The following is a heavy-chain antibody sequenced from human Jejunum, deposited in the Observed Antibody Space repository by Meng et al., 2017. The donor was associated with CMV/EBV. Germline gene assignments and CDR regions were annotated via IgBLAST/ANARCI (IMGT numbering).Heavy chain of an antibody. V-gene: IGHV3-74*01. CDR3: TRVIQDGTYGKFDY. CDR2: INGDGSSR. J-gene: IGHJ4*02. Sequence: EFTLSSYWMNWVRQAPGKGLVWVSRINGDGSSRSFADSVKGRFTISRDNAKNTLYLQMNSLRVEDTAVYYCTRVIQDGTYGKFDYWGQGTLVTVSS. CDR1: EFTLSSYW. D-gene: IGHD1-26*01.